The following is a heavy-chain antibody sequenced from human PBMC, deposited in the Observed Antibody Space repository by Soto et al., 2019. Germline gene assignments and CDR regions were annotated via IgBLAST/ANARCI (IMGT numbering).Heavy chain of an antibody. CDR2: INPTGGTT. CDR1: AHTFSSYF. D-gene: IGHD6-19*01. CDR3: ARDLLAVAGLSPRIYGIDV. J-gene: IGHJ6*02. Sequence: QVQLVQSGAEVKKPGASVKVSCKASAHTFSSYFMHWVRQAPGQGLEWMGIINPTGGTTTYAQKFQGRITMTRDTSTSKVYMELSSLRSEDTAVYYCARDLLAVAGLSPRIYGIDVWGQGITVTVSS. V-gene: IGHV1-46*03.